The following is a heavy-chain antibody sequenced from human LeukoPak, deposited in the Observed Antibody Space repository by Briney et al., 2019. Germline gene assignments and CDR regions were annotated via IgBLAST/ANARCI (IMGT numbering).Heavy chain of an antibody. D-gene: IGHD2-2*01. Sequence: GWSLRLSCAASGFTFSSYAMHWVRQAPGKGLEWVAVISYDGSNKYYADSVKGRFTISRDNSKNTLYLQMNSLRAEDTAVYYCARDALIVVVPAAPHYYYYMDVWGKGTTVTVSS. V-gene: IGHV3-30-3*01. J-gene: IGHJ6*03. CDR2: ISYDGSNK. CDR3: ARDALIVVVPAAPHYYYYMDV. CDR1: GFTFSSYA.